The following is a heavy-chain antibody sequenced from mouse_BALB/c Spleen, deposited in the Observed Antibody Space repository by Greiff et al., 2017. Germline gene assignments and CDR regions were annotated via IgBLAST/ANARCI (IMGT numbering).Heavy chain of an antibody. CDR2: INSNGGST. CDR3: AREDNYDAMDY. D-gene: IGHD1-3*01. V-gene: IGHV5-6-2*01. Sequence: EVMLVESGGGLVKLGGSLKLSCAASGFTFSSYYMSWVRQTPENRLELVAAINSNGGSTYYPDTVKGRFTISRDNAKNTLYLQMSSLKSEDTALYYCAREDNYDAMDYWGQGTSVTVSS. J-gene: IGHJ4*01. CDR1: GFTFSSYY.